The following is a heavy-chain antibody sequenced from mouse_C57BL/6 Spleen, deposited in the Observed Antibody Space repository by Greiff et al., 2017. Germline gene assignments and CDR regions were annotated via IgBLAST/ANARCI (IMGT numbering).Heavy chain of an antibody. D-gene: IGHD1-1*01. CDR1: GFTFSSYT. CDR3: ARQHYGSSYAWFAY. CDR2: ISGGGGNT. Sequence: EVQLVESGGGLVKPGGSLKLSCAASGFTFSSYTMSWVRQTPEKRLEWVATISGGGGNTYYPDSVKGRFTISRDNAKNTLYLQMSSLRSEDTALYYCARQHYGSSYAWFAYWGQGTLVTVSA. J-gene: IGHJ3*01. V-gene: IGHV5-9*01.